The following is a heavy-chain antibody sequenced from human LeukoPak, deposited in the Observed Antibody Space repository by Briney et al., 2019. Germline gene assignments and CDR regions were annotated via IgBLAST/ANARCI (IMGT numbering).Heavy chain of an antibody. J-gene: IGHJ4*02. V-gene: IGHV3-7*05. CDR2: IKQDGSEE. CDR3: AKGDYGGDFRYFDY. CDR1: GFTFSNYW. D-gene: IGHD4-23*01. Sequence: PGGSLRLSCAASGFTFSNYWMSWVRQAPGKGLEWVANIKQDGSEEYYADSVKGRFTISKDNAKNSLYLQMNSLRAEDTAVYYCAKGDYGGDFRYFDYWGQGTLVTVSS.